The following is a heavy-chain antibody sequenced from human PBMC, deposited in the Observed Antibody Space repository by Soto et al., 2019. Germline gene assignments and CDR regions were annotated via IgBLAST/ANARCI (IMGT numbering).Heavy chain of an antibody. CDR2: IKQDGSQK. CDR3: ARGGHYDHWYLFDY. Sequence: GGSLRLSCAASGFTFSSYWMNWVRQTPGKGLEWVANIKQDGSQKYYVDSVKGRFTISRDNANNSLFLQMNSLRAEDTAAYFCARGGHYDHWYLFDYWGQGNLVTVSS. CDR1: GFTFSSYW. D-gene: IGHD3-3*01. J-gene: IGHJ4*02. V-gene: IGHV3-7*01.